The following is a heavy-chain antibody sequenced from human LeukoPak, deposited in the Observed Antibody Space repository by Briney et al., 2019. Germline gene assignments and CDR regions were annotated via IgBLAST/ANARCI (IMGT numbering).Heavy chain of an antibody. J-gene: IGHJ4*02. V-gene: IGHV3-30-3*01. CDR1: GFTFSSYA. CDR3: ARDRGSTYYFDY. CDR2: ISYDGSNK. Sequence: GGSLRLSCAASGFTFSSYAMHWVRQAPGKGLEWVAVISYDGSNKYYADSVKGRFTISRDNSKNTLYPQMNSLRAEDTAVYYCARDRGSTYYFDYWGQGTLVTVSS. D-gene: IGHD2-2*01.